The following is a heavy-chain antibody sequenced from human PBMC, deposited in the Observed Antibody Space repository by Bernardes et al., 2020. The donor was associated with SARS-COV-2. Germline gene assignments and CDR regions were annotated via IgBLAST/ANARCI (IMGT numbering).Heavy chain of an antibody. Sequence: SETLASTCAVSGGPIRSNNWWSWVRQPPGKGLEWIGEIYHSGGTNYNPSLRSRVTISVDKSKNQFSLKLSFVTAADTAIYYCARVPGGYEPFHDWGQGTLVTVSS. J-gene: IGHJ4*02. V-gene: IGHV4-4*02. D-gene: IGHD5-12*01. CDR3: ARVPGGYEPFHD. CDR1: GGPIRSNNW. CDR2: IYHSGGT.